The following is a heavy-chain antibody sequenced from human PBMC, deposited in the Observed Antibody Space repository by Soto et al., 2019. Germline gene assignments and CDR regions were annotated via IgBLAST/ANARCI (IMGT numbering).Heavy chain of an antibody. V-gene: IGHV1-69*13. Sequence: ASVKVSCKASGGTFSSYAISWVRQAPGQGLEWMGGIIPIFGTANYAQKFQGRVTITADESTSTAYMELSSLRSEDTAVYYGARALSGSGSYYYYYGMDVWGQGTTVTVSS. J-gene: IGHJ6*02. D-gene: IGHD3-10*01. CDR1: GGTFSSYA. CDR2: IIPIFGTA. CDR3: ARALSGSGSYYYYYGMDV.